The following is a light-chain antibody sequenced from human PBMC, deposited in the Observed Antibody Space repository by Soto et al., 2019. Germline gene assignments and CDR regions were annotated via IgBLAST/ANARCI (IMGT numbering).Light chain of an antibody. J-gene: IGKJ1*01. CDR1: QSVSSN. Sequence: DIVMTQSPATLSVSPGETATLSCRASQSVSSNLAWYQQKPGQSPRLLIYGTSNRATGIPDRFSGSGSGTDFTLTISRLEPEDFAVYYCQHHATSPRTFGQGTKVDIK. V-gene: IGKV3-20*01. CDR2: GTS. CDR3: QHHATSPRT.